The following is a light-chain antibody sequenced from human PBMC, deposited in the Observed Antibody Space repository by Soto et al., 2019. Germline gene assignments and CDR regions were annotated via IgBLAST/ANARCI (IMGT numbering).Light chain of an antibody. CDR2: LGS. V-gene: IGKV2-28*01. CDR1: QSLLHSNGYNY. J-gene: IGKJ2*01. CDR3: MPALPTPYT. Sequence: DIVMTQSPLSLPVTPGEPASISCRSSQSLLHSNGYNYLDWYLQKPGQAPQLLSYLGSNRASGVPDRFSSSGSGTDFTLTISRVEAEDGGVYCSMPALPTPYTFGQGTKLEIK.